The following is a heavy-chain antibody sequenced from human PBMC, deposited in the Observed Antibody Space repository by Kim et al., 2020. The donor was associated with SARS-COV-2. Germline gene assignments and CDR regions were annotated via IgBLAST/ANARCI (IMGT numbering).Heavy chain of an antibody. J-gene: IGHJ5*02. D-gene: IGHD6-19*01. CDR3: ARDSERDSSGWYGNWFDP. CDR2: INPNSGGT. V-gene: IGHV1-2*02. CDR1: GYTFTGYY. Sequence: ASVKVSYKASGYTFTGYYMHWVRQAPGQGLEWMGWINPNSGGTNYAQKFQGRVTMTRDTSISTAYMELSRLRSDDTAVYYCARDSERDSSGWYGNWFDPWGQGTLVTVSS.